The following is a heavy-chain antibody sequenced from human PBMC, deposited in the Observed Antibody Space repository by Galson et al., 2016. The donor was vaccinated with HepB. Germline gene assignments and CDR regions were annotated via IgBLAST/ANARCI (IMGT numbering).Heavy chain of an antibody. Sequence: SVKVSCKASGYTFTSYDINWVRQATGQGLEWMGWMNSNSGNTVYAQKFQGRLTMTRNTSISTAYMELSSLTSEDTAIYFCARGRGTFGYWGQGSQVTVSS. CDR2: MNSNSGNT. J-gene: IGHJ4*02. V-gene: IGHV1-8*01. D-gene: IGHD3-10*01. CDR1: GYTFTSYD. CDR3: ARGRGTFGY.